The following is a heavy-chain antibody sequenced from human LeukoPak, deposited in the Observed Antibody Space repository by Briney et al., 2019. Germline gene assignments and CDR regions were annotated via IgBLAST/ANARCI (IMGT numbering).Heavy chain of an antibody. Sequence: PGGSLRLSCAASGFTFSVSWMSWVRQAPGKGLGWVAKIKYDGNEKYYVDSVKGRFTISRDNAKNALYLQMNSLRAEDTAVYYCARGGTTFEHWGQGTLVTVSS. CDR1: GFTFSVSW. V-gene: IGHV3-7*01. D-gene: IGHD1-1*01. CDR2: IKYDGNEK. J-gene: IGHJ4*02. CDR3: ARGGTTFEH.